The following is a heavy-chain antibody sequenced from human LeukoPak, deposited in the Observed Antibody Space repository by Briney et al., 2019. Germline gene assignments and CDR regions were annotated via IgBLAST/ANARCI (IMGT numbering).Heavy chain of an antibody. D-gene: IGHD3-3*01. V-gene: IGHV1-18*01. CDR2: FNPENGNT. CDR3: ARDKMDYWSGPDAFGI. J-gene: IGHJ3*02. CDR1: GYSFVGYG. Sequence: ASVKVSCKASGYSFVGYGITWVRQAPGQGLEWMGWFNPENGNTNYAQKVQGRVTMTADTSTSTSYMELRSLRSDDTAVYYCARDKMDYWSGPDAFGIWGQGTMVTVSS.